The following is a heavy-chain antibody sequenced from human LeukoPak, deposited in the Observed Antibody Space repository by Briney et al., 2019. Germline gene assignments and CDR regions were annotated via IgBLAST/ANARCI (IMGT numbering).Heavy chain of an antibody. CDR2: ISGSGVST. D-gene: IGHD5-24*01. J-gene: IGHJ4*02. V-gene: IGHV3-23*01. Sequence: GGSLRLSCAASGFTFSRYAMSWVRQAPGKGLEWVSSISGSGVSTYYADSVKGRFTISRDNSKNTLYLQMNSLRVEDTAVFYCAKDDAWLQYNYWGQGTLVTVSS. CDR1: GFTFSRYA. CDR3: AKDDAWLQYNY.